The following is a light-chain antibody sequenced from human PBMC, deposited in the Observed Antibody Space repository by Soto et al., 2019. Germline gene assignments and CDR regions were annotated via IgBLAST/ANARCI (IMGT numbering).Light chain of an antibody. V-gene: IGLV4-69*01. CDR2: LNSDGSH. J-gene: IGLJ2*01. CDR3: RTRGAGSP. Sequence: QSVLTQSPSASASLGASVKLTCTLSSGHSSYAIAWHQQQPEKGPRYLMKLNSDGSHSKGEGIPDRFSGSSSGAERYLTIAGLQSEDEADYYCRTRGAGSPFGGGTKLTVL. CDR1: SGHSSYA.